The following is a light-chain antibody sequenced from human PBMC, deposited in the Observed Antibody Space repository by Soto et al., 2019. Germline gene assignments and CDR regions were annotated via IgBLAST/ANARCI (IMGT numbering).Light chain of an antibody. CDR2: RNN. CDR3: AAWNDRLSAWV. V-gene: IGLV1-47*01. J-gene: IGLJ3*02. Sequence: QAVVTQPPSASGTPGQRVTISCSGSSSNIGSNYVYWFQHLPGTAPKLLIYRNNQRPSGVPDRFSGSKSGTSASLAISGLRSEDEADYYCAAWNDRLSAWVFGGGTKLTVL. CDR1: SSNIGSNY.